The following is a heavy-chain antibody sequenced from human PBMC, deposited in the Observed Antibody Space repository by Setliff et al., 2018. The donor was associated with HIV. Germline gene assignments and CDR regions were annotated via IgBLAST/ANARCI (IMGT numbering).Heavy chain of an antibody. V-gene: IGHV3-33*06. Sequence: GGSLRLSCAASGFTFSSYGMHWVRQAPGKGLEWVAVIWYDGSNKYYADSVKGRFTISRDNSKNTLYLQMNSLRAEDTAVYYCAKEVHVSSYYGMDVWGTGSPVTVSS. D-gene: IGHD3-16*01. CDR3: AKEVHVSSYYGMDV. CDR2: IWYDGSNK. CDR1: GFTFSSYG. J-gene: IGHJ6*04.